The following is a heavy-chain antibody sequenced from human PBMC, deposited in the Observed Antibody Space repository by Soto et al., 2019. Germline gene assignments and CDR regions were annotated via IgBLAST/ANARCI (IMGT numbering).Heavy chain of an antibody. Sequence: QVQLQESGPGLVKPSQTLSLTCTVSGGSISSGGYYWSWIRQHPGKGLEWIGYIYYSGSTYYNPXXXXXXXXXXXXXXXXXXXXXXXXXXXXXXXXXXXXTPLLWGQGTLVTVSS. V-gene: IGHV4-31*01. J-gene: IGHJ4*02. CDR1: GGSISSGGYY. CDR2: IYYSGST. CDR3: XXTPLL. D-gene: IGHD1-26*01.